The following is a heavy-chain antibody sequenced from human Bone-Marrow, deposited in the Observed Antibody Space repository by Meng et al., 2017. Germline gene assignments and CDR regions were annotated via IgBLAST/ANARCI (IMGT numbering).Heavy chain of an antibody. D-gene: IGHD2-2*01. V-gene: IGHV4-39*07. Sequence: QLQLQVAGPGLVKPSETLSLTCTVPGASISSSSYCWGWIRKPPGKGLEWIGSIYYSGSTYYNPSLKSRVTISIETSKNQFSLKLSSGTAADTAVYYCARAGSGIVVVLDPWGQGTLVTVSS. CDR1: GASISSSSYC. CDR2: IYYSGST. J-gene: IGHJ5*02. CDR3: ARAGSGIVVVLDP.